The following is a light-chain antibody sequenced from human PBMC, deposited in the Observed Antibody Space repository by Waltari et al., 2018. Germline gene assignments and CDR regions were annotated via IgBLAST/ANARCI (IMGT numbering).Light chain of an antibody. CDR1: QNINNY. CDR3: QQYYSSWT. J-gene: IGKJ1*01. V-gene: IGKV1-5*03. Sequence: DIQMTQSPSTLSASVGDRVTLTCRASQNINNYLAWYQQQPGKAPRLLIQKAAGLEDGVPLRFSGSGSGTEFTLTISSLQPDDFATYYCQQYYSSWTFGQGTKVEIK. CDR2: KAA.